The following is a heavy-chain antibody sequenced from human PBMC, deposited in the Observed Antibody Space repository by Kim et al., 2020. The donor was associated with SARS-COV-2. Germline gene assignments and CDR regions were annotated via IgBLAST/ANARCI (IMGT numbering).Heavy chain of an antibody. J-gene: IGHJ3*02. D-gene: IGHD3-22*01. Sequence: RFTISRDNSKNSLYLQMNSLRTEDTALYYCAKVGSGDYDSKTAARDAFDIWGQGTMVTVSS. CDR3: AKVGSGDYDSKTAARDAFDI. V-gene: IGHV3-43*01.